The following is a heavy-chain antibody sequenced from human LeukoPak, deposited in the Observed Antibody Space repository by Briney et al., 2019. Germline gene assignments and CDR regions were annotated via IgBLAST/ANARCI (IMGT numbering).Heavy chain of an antibody. CDR1: GYSISSGYY. V-gene: IGHV4-38-2*02. CDR2: IYHSGST. Sequence: SETLSLTCTVSGYSISSGYYWGWIRQPPGKGLEWIGSIYHSGSTYYNPSLKSRVTISVDTSKNQFSLKLSSVTAADTAVYYCARQQDASTWPPVDYWGQGLLVTVSS. D-gene: IGHD2-2*01. J-gene: IGHJ4*02. CDR3: ARQQDASTWPPVDY.